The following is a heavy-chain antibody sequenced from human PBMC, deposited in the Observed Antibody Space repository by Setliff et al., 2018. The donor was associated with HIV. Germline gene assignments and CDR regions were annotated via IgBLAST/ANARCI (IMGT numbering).Heavy chain of an antibody. CDR2: FDPDDGER. D-gene: IGHD3-16*02. CDR1: GYTLAALS. CDR3: ATDPGRRITFGGVIVNPDY. V-gene: IGHV1-24*01. Sequence: ASVTVSCKVFGYTLAALSIHWVRQAPGKGLEWMGGFDPDDGERINAEKFQGRVTMTADTSTDTAYMALSSLTSEDTAVYYCATDPGRRITFGGVIVNPDYWGQGTLVTVSS. J-gene: IGHJ4*02.